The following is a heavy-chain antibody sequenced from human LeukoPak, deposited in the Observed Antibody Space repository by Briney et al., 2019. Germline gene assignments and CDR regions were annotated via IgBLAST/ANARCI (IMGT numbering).Heavy chain of an antibody. CDR1: GGSFSGYY. V-gene: IGHV4-34*01. Sequence: SETLSLTCAVYGGSFSGYYWSWIRQPPGKGLEWIGEINHSGSTNYNPSLKSRVTISVDTSKNQFSLKLSSVTAADTAVYYCARGRTDSILDYGGQGTLVTVSS. CDR3: ARGRTDSILDY. D-gene: IGHD3-22*01. J-gene: IGHJ4*02. CDR2: INHSGST.